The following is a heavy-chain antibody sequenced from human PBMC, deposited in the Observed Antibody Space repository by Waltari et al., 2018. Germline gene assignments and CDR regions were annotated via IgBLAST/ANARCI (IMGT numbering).Heavy chain of an antibody. CDR1: GGTFSSSA. V-gene: IGHV1-69*08. Sequence: QVQLVQSGAEVKKPGSSVKVSCTASGGTFSSSAISWGRQAPGQGLEWMGRIIPIFGTANYAQKCQGRVTITADKSTSTAYMKLSSLRSEDTAVYYCARSRYGDYAGHYWGQGTLVTVSS. J-gene: IGHJ4*02. D-gene: IGHD4-17*01. CDR3: ARSRYGDYAGHY. CDR2: IIPIFGTA.